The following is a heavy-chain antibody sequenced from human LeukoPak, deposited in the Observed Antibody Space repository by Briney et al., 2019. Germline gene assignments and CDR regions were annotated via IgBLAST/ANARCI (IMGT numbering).Heavy chain of an antibody. D-gene: IGHD2-2*01. J-gene: IGHJ4*02. CDR2: VNPNSGDT. V-gene: IGHV1-2*06. CDR1: GYTFTGYH. CDR3: ARDYCSSTSCLFDY. Sequence: ASVKVSCKASGYTFTGYHMHWVRQAPGQGLEWMGRVNPNSGDTNYAQKFQGRVTMTRDTSISTAYMELSRLRSDDTAVYYCARDYCSSTSCLFDYWGQGTLVTVSS.